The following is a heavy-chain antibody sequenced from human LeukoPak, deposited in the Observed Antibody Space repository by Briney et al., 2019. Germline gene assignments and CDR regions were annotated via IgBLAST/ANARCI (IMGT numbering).Heavy chain of an antibody. Sequence: PGGSLRLSCEASGFTFRNYAMNWVRQAPGKGLEWVAVISYDGNKKYSADSVKGRFTISRDNSKNTLYLQMNSLRADDTAVYYCAKDTGAYYYDSSDNPEPLSYWGQGTLVTVSS. V-gene: IGHV3-30*18. CDR2: ISYDGNKK. J-gene: IGHJ4*02. CDR1: GFTFRNYA. D-gene: IGHD3-22*01. CDR3: AKDTGAYYYDSSDNPEPLSY.